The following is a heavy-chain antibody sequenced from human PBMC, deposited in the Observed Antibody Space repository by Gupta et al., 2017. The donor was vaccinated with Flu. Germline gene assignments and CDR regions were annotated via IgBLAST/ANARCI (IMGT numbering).Heavy chain of an antibody. V-gene: IGHV3-11*05. CDR3: AREVIAVVQSAKDSWFDP. J-gene: IGHJ5*02. D-gene: IGHD3-22*01. Sequence: QVQLVESGGGLVKPGGSLKLSCAASGFTFSDYYMSWIRQAPGKGLEWISSISSSSTYTNYADSVEGRFTISRDNAKNSLYLHMNSLRVEDTAVYFCAREVIAVVQSAKDSWFDPWGQGTLGTVSS. CDR2: ISSSSTYT. CDR1: GFTFSDYY.